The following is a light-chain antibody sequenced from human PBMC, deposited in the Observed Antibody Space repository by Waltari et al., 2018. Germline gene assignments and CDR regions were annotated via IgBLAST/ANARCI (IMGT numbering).Light chain of an antibody. Sequence: IVMTQSPLSLPVTPGEQASISCRSSQSLLHSNGYNYLDWYLQKPGQSPQLLIYLGSNRASGVPDRFSGSGSGTDFTLKISRVEAEDVGVYYCMQALQTPPFTFGPGTKVDIK. J-gene: IGKJ3*01. CDR3: MQALQTPPFT. CDR1: QSLLHSNGYNY. V-gene: IGKV2-28*01. CDR2: LGS.